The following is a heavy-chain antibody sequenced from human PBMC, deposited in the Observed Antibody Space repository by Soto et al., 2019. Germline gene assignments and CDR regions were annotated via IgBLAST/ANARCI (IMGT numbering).Heavy chain of an antibody. D-gene: IGHD4-17*01. CDR3: ARDYRVTTTDYYYYGMDV. CDR1: GFTFSSYS. J-gene: IGHJ6*02. Sequence: GGSLRLSCAASGFTFSSYSMNWVRQAPGKGLEWVSYISSGSVTIYYADSVKGRFTISRDNAKNSLYLQMHSLRGEDTAVYYCARDYRVTTTDYYYYGMDVWGQGTTVTVSS. CDR2: ISSGSVTI. V-gene: IGHV3-48*01.